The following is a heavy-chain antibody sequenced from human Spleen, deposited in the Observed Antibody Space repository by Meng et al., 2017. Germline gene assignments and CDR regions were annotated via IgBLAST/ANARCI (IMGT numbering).Heavy chain of an antibody. D-gene: IGHD1-26*01. CDR2: INHSGST. CDR1: GGSVIDYV. Sequence: QVTRQQLGAGLLKPSDTLSLTFVVSGGSVIDYVWSWLRQPPGKGLEWIGEINHSGSTNYNPSLESRATRSVDTSQNNLSLKLSSVTAADSAVYYCARGPTTMAHDFDYWGQGTLVTVSS. J-gene: IGHJ4*02. CDR3: ARGPTTMAHDFDY. V-gene: IGHV4-34*01.